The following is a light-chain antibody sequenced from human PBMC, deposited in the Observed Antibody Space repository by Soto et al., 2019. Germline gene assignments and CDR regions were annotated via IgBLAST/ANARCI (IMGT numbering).Light chain of an antibody. Sequence: DIQVTQSPSSLSASVGDSVTITCQASQDISNSISWYQQRPGKAPKLVIHDASTLETGVPSRLSGSGSGTEFTFTITTLQSEDIATYYCHQYHSLPLTFGGGTKV. CDR2: DAS. J-gene: IGKJ4*01. CDR3: HQYHSLPLT. V-gene: IGKV1-33*01. CDR1: QDISNS.